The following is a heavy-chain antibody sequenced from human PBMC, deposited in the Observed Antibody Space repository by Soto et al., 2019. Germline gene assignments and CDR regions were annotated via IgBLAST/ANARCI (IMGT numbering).Heavy chain of an antibody. CDR1: GFTFGTYA. CDR3: AKRDSSGSYFFDF. CDR2: LTRTGGST. V-gene: IGHV3-23*01. J-gene: IGHJ4*02. D-gene: IGHD6-19*01. Sequence: EVQLLESGGGLVQPGGSLRLACAASGFTFGTYAMSWVRQAPGEGLEWVSTLTRTGGSTYYADSVKGRFTISRDTSKNTLYLQMNSQRAEDTAVYYCAKRDSSGSYFFDFLGQRSLVTVFS.